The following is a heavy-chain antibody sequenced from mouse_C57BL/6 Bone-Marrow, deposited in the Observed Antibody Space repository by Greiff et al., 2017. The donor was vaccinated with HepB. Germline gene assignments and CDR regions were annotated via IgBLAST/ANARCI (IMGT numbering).Heavy chain of an antibody. V-gene: IGHV3-6*01. D-gene: IGHD2-4*01. CDR1: GYSITSGYY. J-gene: IGHJ2*01. CDR2: ISYDGSN. Sequence: ESGPGLVKPSQSLSLTCSVTGYSITSGYYWNWIRQFPGNNLEWMGYISYDGSNNYNPSLKNRISITRDTSKNQFFLKLNSVTTEDTATYYCARDDYVFDYWGQGTTLTVSS. CDR3: ARDDYVFDY.